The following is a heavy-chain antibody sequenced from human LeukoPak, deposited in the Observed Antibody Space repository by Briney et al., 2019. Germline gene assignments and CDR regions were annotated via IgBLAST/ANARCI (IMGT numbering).Heavy chain of an antibody. CDR1: GYTFTSYY. CDR3: ARVEKQWLSLDY. V-gene: IGHV1-46*01. Sequence: ASVKVSCKASGYTFTSYYMHWVRQAPGQGLEWMGIINPSGGSTSYAQKFQGRVTMTRDMSTSTVYMELSSLRSEDTAVYYCARVEKQWLSLDYWGQGTLVTVSP. CDR2: INPSGGST. D-gene: IGHD6-19*01. J-gene: IGHJ4*02.